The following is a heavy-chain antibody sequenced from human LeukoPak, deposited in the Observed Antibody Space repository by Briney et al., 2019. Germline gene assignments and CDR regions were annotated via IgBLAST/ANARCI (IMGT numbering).Heavy chain of an antibody. CDR1: GGFISRNSFY. V-gene: IGHV4-39*07. J-gene: IGHJ4*02. Sequence: PSETLSLTCTVSGGFISRNSFYWGWIRQPPGKGLEWIGEINHSGSTNYNPSLKSRVTISVDTSKNQFSLKLSSVTAADTAVYYCARGHPTWVYGSGSYYSSYFDYWGQGTLVTVSS. D-gene: IGHD3-10*01. CDR3: ARGHPTWVYGSGSYYSSYFDY. CDR2: INHSGST.